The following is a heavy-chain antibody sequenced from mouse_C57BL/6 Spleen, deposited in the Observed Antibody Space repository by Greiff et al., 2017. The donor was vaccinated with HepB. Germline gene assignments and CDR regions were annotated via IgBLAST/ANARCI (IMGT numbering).Heavy chain of an antibody. CDR3: ATSYDYDERGYFDY. Sequence: VQLKESGPELVKPGASVKISCKASGYSFTDYNMNWVKQSNGKSLEWIGVINPNYGTTSYNQKFKGKATLTVDQSSSTAYMQLNSLTSEDSAVSYCATSYDYDERGYFDYWSQGTTLTVSS. CDR1: GYSFTDYN. J-gene: IGHJ2*01. V-gene: IGHV1-39*01. D-gene: IGHD2-4*01. CDR2: INPNYGTT.